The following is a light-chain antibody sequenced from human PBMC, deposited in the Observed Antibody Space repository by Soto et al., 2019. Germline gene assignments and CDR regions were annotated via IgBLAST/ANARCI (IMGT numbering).Light chain of an antibody. J-gene: IGLJ3*02. Sequence: QSVLTQPPSVSGAPGQRVTISCTGSSSNIGAGYDVHWYQQLPGTAPKLLIYGNSNRPSGVPDRFSGSKSGTSASLAITGLQAVDEADYYCQSYDSSLSGWVFGGGTKVTAL. CDR3: QSYDSSLSGWV. CDR1: SSNIGAGYD. V-gene: IGLV1-40*01. CDR2: GNS.